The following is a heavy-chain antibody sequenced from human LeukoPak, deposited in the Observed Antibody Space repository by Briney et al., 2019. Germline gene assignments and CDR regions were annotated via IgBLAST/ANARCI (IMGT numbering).Heavy chain of an antibody. Sequence: SETLSLTCAVYGGSFSGYYWSWIRQPPGKGLEWIGEINHSGSTNYNPSLKSRVTISVDTSKNQFSLRLSSVTAADTAVYYCARYYYDSSGYLYYYGMDVWGQGATVTVSS. J-gene: IGHJ6*02. CDR1: GGSFSGYY. V-gene: IGHV4-34*01. CDR3: ARYYYDSSGYLYYYGMDV. D-gene: IGHD3-22*01. CDR2: INHSGST.